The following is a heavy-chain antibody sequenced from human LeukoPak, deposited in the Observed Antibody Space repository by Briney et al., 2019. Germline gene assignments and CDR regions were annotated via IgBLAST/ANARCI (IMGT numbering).Heavy chain of an antibody. Sequence: GGSLRLSCAASGFTFSSYAMSWVRQAPGKGLEWVSAISGSGGSTYYADSVKGRFTISRDNSKNTLYLQMNSLRAEDTAVYYCAKDPVRYFDWLPNQSPFEFDYWGQGTLVTVSS. CDR1: GFTFSSYA. J-gene: IGHJ4*02. D-gene: IGHD3-9*01. V-gene: IGHV3-23*01. CDR2: ISGSGGST. CDR3: AKDPVRYFDWLPNQSPFEFDY.